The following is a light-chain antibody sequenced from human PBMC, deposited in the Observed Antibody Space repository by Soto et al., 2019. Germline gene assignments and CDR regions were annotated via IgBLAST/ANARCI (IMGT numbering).Light chain of an antibody. V-gene: IGLV2-14*01. CDR3: SSYSRGTTLVL. J-gene: IGLJ2*01. CDR1: NYDVGSYNY. CDR2: EVT. Sequence: QSVLTQPASVSGSPGQSITVSCTGSNYDVGSYNYVSWYQQHPGKAPKLIIFEVTNRPSGVSNRFSGSKSGNTASLTISGLQAEDEADYYCSSYSRGTTLVLFGGGTQLTVL.